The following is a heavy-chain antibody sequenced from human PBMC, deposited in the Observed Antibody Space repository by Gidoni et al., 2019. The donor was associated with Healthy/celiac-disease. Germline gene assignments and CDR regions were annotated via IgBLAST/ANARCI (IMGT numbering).Heavy chain of an antibody. Sequence: QVQLQESGPGLVKSSETLSLTCTVSGGSVSSGSYYWSWIRQPPGKGLEWIGYIYYSGSTNYNPSLKSRVTISVDTSKNQFSLKLSSVTAADTAVYYCARGVVTAIKVYGMDVWGQGTTVTVSS. D-gene: IGHD2-21*02. J-gene: IGHJ6*02. CDR3: ARGVVTAIKVYGMDV. CDR1: GGSVSSGSYY. CDR2: IYYSGST. V-gene: IGHV4-61*01.